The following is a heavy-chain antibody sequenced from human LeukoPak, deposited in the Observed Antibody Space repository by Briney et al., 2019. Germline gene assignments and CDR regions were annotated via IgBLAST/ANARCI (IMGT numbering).Heavy chain of an antibody. D-gene: IGHD3-9*01. CDR1: GFTFRNYA. Sequence: GGSLRLSCAASGFTFRNYAMSWVRQAPGKGLEWVSLIGASGESTYYADSVKGRFTISRDNSKNTLYLQMNSLRADDTAVYYCAKFFDILTGYFDSWGQGTLVTVSS. CDR3: AKFFDILTGYFDS. CDR2: IGASGEST. J-gene: IGHJ4*02. V-gene: IGHV3-23*01.